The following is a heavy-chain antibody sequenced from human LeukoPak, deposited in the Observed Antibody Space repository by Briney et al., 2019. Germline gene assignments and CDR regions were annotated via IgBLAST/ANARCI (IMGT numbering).Heavy chain of an antibody. CDR1: GGTFSSYA. CDR2: IIPILGIA. Sequence: PVKVSCKASGGTFSSYAISWVRQAPGQGLEWMGRIIPILGIANYAQKFQGRVTITADKSTSTAYMELSSLRSEDTAVYYCASEPLYYYDSSGYYYTDWGQGTLVTVSS. J-gene: IGHJ4*02. V-gene: IGHV1-69*04. D-gene: IGHD3-22*01. CDR3: ASEPLYYYDSSGYYYTD.